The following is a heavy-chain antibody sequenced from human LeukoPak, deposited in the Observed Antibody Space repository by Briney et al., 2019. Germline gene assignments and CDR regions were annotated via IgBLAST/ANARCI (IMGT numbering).Heavy chain of an antibody. V-gene: IGHV3-7*01. J-gene: IGHJ3*02. Sequence: GGSLRLSCAASGFTFSSYAMSWVRQAPGKGLEWVANIKFDGSEKFYVDSVKGRFTISRDNAKNSLYLQMNSLRAEDTSVYFCARLSYWVFEIWGQGTMVTVSS. D-gene: IGHD2-21*01. CDR2: IKFDGSEK. CDR1: GFTFSSYA. CDR3: ARLSYWVFEI.